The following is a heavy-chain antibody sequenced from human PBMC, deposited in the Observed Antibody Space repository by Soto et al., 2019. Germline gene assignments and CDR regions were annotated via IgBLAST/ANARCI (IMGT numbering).Heavy chain of an antibody. Sequence: EVQLVESGGGLVKPGGSLRLSCAASGFTFSTYSMNWVRQAPGKGLEWVSSISSSSNYIYYADSMKGRFTISRDNAKNSLYLQMNSLRAEDPAVYYCARGPYYYDSSAYPDYWGQGTLVTVSS. CDR2: ISSSSNYI. CDR1: GFTFSTYS. CDR3: ARGPYYYDSSAYPDY. V-gene: IGHV3-21*01. J-gene: IGHJ4*02. D-gene: IGHD3-22*01.